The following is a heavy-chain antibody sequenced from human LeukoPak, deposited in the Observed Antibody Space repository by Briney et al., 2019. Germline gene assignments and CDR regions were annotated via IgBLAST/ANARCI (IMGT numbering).Heavy chain of an antibody. D-gene: IGHD6-13*01. V-gene: IGHV3-23*01. J-gene: IGHJ4*02. CDR3: ARDSRYGSY. Sequence: GGSLRVSCAASGFTFSDYAMSWVRQAPGKGLEWVSTINDSGGSTYYADSVKGRFTISRDNSKNTLYLQMNSLRAEDTAVYYCARDSRYGSYWGQGTLVTVSS. CDR1: GFTFSDYA. CDR2: INDSGGST.